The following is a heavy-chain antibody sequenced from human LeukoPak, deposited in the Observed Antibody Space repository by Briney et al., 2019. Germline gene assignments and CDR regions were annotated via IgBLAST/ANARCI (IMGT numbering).Heavy chain of an antibody. V-gene: IGHV3-23*01. CDR1: GFTFSSYA. Sequence: GGSLRLFCAASGFTFSSYAMSWVRQAPGKGLEWVSAISGSGGSTYYADSVKGRFTISRDNSKNTLYLQMNSLRAEDTAVYYCAKDPYYDILTGYSSVDYWGQGTLVTVSS. CDR3: AKDPYYDILTGYSSVDY. D-gene: IGHD3-9*01. CDR2: ISGSGGST. J-gene: IGHJ4*02.